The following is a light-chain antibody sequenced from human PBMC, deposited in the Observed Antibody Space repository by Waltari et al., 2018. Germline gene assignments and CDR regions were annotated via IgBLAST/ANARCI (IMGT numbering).Light chain of an antibody. CDR1: SNDVGGYNS. V-gene: IGLV2-14*01. Sequence: QSALTQPAPVSGAPGQSVTTFCAGTSNDVGGYNSVSLYQEHPCQAPRFIIYDVSDRPSGVSARLSGSKSGNTASLTISGLHAEDEADYYCSSQSSNDVVLVGGGTKLTVL. J-gene: IGLJ2*01. CDR2: DVS. CDR3: SSQSSNDVVL.